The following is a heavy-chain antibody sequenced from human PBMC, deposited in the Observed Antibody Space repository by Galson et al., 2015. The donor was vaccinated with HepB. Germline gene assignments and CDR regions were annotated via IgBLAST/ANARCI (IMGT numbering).Heavy chain of an antibody. D-gene: IGHD1-14*01. V-gene: IGHV4-59*08. CDR1: GGSISSYY. CDR2: IYYSGST. CDR3: ARPESGQDAFDI. Sequence: QVQLQESGPGLVKPSETLSLTCTVSGGSISSYYWSWIRQPPGKGLEWIGYIYYSGSTNYNPSLKSRVTISVDTSKNQFSLKLSSVTAADTAVYYCARPESGQDAFDIWGQGTMVTVSS. J-gene: IGHJ3*02.